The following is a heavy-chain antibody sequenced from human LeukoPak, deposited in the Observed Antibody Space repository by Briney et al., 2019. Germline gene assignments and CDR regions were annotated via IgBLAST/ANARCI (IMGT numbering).Heavy chain of an antibody. D-gene: IGHD1-14*01. CDR3: TTFAFHHGYFDY. V-gene: IGHV3-53*01. Sequence: GGSLRLSCTVSGFTFNSNSMSWVRQAPGKGLEWVSFIYSGGNTHNSDSVKGRFTISRDNSKNTLYLQMNSLRAEDTAVYYCTTFAFHHGYFDYWGQGTLVTVSS. CDR2: IYSGGNT. CDR1: GFTFNSNS. J-gene: IGHJ4*02.